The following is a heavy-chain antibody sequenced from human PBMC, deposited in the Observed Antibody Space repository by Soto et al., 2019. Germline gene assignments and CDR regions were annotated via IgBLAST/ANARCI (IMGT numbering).Heavy chain of an antibody. CDR3: ASATWDSTGWYGYFQH. CDR1: GFTFSSYS. V-gene: IGHV3-48*02. Sequence: EVQLVESGGGLVQPGGSLRLSCAASGFTFSSYSMNWVRQAPGKGLEWVSYISSSSSTIYYADSVKGRFTISRDNAKNSLYLQMNSLRDEHTAVYYCASATWDSTGWYGYFQHWGQGTLVTVSS. D-gene: IGHD6-19*01. J-gene: IGHJ1*01. CDR2: ISSSSSTI.